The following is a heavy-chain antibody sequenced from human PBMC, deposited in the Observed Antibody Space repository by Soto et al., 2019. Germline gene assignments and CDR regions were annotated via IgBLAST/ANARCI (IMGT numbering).Heavy chain of an antibody. D-gene: IGHD3-22*01. V-gene: IGHV4-4*02. CDR1: GGSISSSNW. J-gene: IGHJ5*02. Sequence: LSLTCAVSGGSISSSNWWSWVRQPPGKGLEWIGEIYHSGSTNYNPSLKSRVTISVDKSKNQFSLKLSSVTAADTAVYYCARALYYDSSGYYQNNWFDPWGQGTLVTVSS. CDR2: IYHSGST. CDR3: ARALYYDSSGYYQNNWFDP.